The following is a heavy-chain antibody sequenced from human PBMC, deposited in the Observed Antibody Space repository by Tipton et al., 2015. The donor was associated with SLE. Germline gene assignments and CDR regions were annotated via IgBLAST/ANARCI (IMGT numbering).Heavy chain of an antibody. J-gene: IGHJ3*02. V-gene: IGHV3-9*01. CDR1: GFTFDDYA. CDR2: ISWNSGSI. CDR3: AKTTDDGFDI. Sequence: SLRLSCAASGFTFDDYAMHWVRQAPGKGLEWVSGISWNSGSIGYADSVKGRFTISRDNAKNSLYLQMNSLRPEDTALYYCAKTTDDGFDIWGQGTMVTVSS. D-gene: IGHD1-14*01.